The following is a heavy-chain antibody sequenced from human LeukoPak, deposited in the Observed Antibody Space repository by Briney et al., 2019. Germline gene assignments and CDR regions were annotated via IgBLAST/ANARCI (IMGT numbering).Heavy chain of an antibody. V-gene: IGHV3-48*03. D-gene: IGHD3-10*02. J-gene: IGHJ4*02. CDR1: GFSFSNYE. Sequence: GGSLRLSCAASGFSFSNYEMNWVRQAPGKGLEWVSYISSSASTIYYADSVKGRFTISRDNAKNSLYLQMNSLRAEDTAVYYCAKGVNYFVLEYWGQGTLVTISS. CDR3: AKGVNYFVLEY. CDR2: ISSSASTI.